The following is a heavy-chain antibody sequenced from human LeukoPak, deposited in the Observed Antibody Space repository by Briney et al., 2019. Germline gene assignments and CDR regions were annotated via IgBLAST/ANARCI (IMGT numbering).Heavy chain of an antibody. CDR3: AKLGHSDGWYLGAFDI. Sequence: PETLSVTCTVSGGSITGHYWNWIRQTPGMRLEWIGYTSYSRTTIYNSYFKGRATMSIDTSKNQLYLNLTSVTATDTAVYYCAKLGHSDGWYLGAFDIWGQGTAVIVSS. D-gene: IGHD6-19*01. CDR2: TSYSRTT. V-gene: IGHV4-59*08. J-gene: IGHJ3*02. CDR1: GGSITGHY.